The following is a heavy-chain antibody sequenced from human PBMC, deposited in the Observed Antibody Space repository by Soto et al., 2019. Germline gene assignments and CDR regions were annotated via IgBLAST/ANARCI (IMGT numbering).Heavy chain of an antibody. Sequence: GGFLRLSCAASGFTFSSYSMNWVRQAPGKGLEWVSSISSSSSYIYYADSVKGRFTISRDNAKNSLYLQMNSLRAEDTAVYYCASYYDILTGYLAYWGQGTLVTVSS. CDR1: GFTFSSYS. CDR3: ASYYDILTGYLAY. D-gene: IGHD3-9*01. V-gene: IGHV3-21*01. J-gene: IGHJ4*02. CDR2: ISSSSSYI.